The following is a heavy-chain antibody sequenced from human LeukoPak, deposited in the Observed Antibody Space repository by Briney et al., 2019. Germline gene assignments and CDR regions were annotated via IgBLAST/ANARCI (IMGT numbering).Heavy chain of an antibody. V-gene: IGHV1-2*02. D-gene: IGHD6-6*01. CDR3: ARGPDLYSSSSQAFDI. CDR2: INPNSGGT. J-gene: IGHJ3*02. CDR1: GYTFTGYY. Sequence: ASVKVSCKASGYTFTGYYMHWVRQAPGQGLEWMGWINPNSGGTNYAQRFQGRVTMTRDTSISKAYMELSRLRSDDPAVYYCARGPDLYSSSSQAFDIWGQGTMVTVSS.